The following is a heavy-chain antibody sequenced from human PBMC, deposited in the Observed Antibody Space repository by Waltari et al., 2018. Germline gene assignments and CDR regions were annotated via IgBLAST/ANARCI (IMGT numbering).Heavy chain of an antibody. CDR1: GFTFSSYA. Sequence: EVQLVESGGGLVQPGGSLRLSCAASGFTFSSYAMSWVRQAPGKGLEWVSAMSGSGGSTYDADSGKGRFTIPRDNPKNTLYLQRNSRRAEDRAVNYWAKVGGASVNYYLDLWGRGTRFTVS. J-gene: IGHJ2*01. CDR2: MSGSGGST. D-gene: IGHD1-7*01. CDR3: AKVGGASVNYYLDL. V-gene: IGHV3-23*04.